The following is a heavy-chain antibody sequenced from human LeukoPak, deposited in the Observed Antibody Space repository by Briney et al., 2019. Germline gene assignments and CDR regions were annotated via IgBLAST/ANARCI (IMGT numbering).Heavy chain of an antibody. CDR3: ARNSVAGTGNY. CDR1: GFTVSTNY. CDR2: FYSGGDR. V-gene: IGHV3-53*01. J-gene: IGHJ4*02. D-gene: IGHD6-19*01. Sequence: GGSLRLSCAASGFTVSTNYMSWVRQAPGKGLEWVSVFYSGGDRYYADSVKGRFTISRDNSKNTVYLQMNSLRPEDTAVYYCARNSVAGTGNYWGQGTLVTVSS.